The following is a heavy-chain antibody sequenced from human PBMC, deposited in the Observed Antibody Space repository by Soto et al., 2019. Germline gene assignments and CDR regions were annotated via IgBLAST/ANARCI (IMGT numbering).Heavy chain of an antibody. CDR3: ARGLYYDFWSGYLSGPDY. J-gene: IGHJ4*02. V-gene: IGHV4-31*03. D-gene: IGHD3-3*01. CDR1: GGSISSGGYY. Sequence: PSETLSLTCTVSGGSISSGGYYWSWTRQHPGKGLEWIGYIYYSGSTYYNPSLKSRVTISVDTSKNQFSLKLSSVTAADTAVYYCARGLYYDFWSGYLSGPDYWGQGTLVTVSS. CDR2: IYYSGST.